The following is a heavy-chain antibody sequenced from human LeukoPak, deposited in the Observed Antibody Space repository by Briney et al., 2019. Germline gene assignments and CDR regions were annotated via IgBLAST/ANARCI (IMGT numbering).Heavy chain of an antibody. V-gene: IGHV4-4*07. CDR3: ARARTAMLRGVIMLQYYFAY. CDR2: IYTTMST. D-gene: IGHD3-10*01. Sequence: ADTVSLTCTVAGGSISKSYGRWIRQPAGKRLEWIVRIYTTMSTSYKPSLKSGSTIPVDKPKNHCSLRLSSVTGADTAVYSCARARTAMLRGVIMLQYYFAYWGAGTLVTVSS. J-gene: IGHJ4*02. CDR1: GGSISKSY.